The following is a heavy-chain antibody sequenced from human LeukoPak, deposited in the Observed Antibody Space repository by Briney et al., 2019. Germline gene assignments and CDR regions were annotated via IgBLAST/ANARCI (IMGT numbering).Heavy chain of an antibody. CDR1: GFTFSSHS. CDR2: ISGSGGST. J-gene: IGHJ6*02. V-gene: IGHV3-23*01. Sequence: GGSLRLSCAASGFTFSSHSMSWVRQAPGKGLEWVSAISGSGGSTYYADSVKGRFTISRDNSKNTLYLQMNSLRAEDTAVYYCAKDSWGAMVTSYYYGMDVWGQGTTVTVSS. CDR3: AKDSWGAMVTSYYYGMDV. D-gene: IGHD5-18*01.